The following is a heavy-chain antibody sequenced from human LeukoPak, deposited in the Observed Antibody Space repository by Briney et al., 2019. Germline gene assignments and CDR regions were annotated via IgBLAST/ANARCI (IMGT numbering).Heavy chain of an antibody. CDR1: GLTSSSYD. V-gene: IGHV3-30*19. Sequence: GGSLRLSCAASGLTSSSYDMHWVRQAPGKGLEWVAVISYDGSNKYYADSVKGRFTISRDNSKNTLYLQMSSLRAEDTAVYYCASFKSYQLLYVSSEYNWFDPWGQGTLVTVSS. CDR3: ASFKSYQLLYVSSEYNWFDP. CDR2: ISYDGSNK. D-gene: IGHD2-2*02. J-gene: IGHJ5*02.